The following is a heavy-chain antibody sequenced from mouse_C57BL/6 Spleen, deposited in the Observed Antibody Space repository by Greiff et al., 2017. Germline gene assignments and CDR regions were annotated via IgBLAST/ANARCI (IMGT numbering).Heavy chain of an antibody. CDR2: IWGDGST. CDR1: GFPLTSYG. V-gene: IGHV2-3*01. Sequence: QVQLKESGPGLVAPSQSLSLTCTVSGFPLTSYGVSWVRQPPGKGLGWLGEIWGDGSTNYHSALISRLGISKDNSKSQFFLKLNSLQTDDTATYYCATPSWDYAMDYWGQGTSVTVSS. CDR3: ATPSWDYAMDY. D-gene: IGHD4-1*01. J-gene: IGHJ4*01.